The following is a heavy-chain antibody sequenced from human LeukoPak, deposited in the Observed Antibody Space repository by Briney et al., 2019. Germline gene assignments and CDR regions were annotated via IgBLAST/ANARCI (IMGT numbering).Heavy chain of an antibody. CDR3: ARERPSYYYDSSGSVDAFDI. Sequence: ASVKVSCKASGYTFTSYGISWVRQAPGQGLEWMGWISAYNGNTNYAQKLQGRVTMTTHTSTSTAYMELRSLRSDDTAVYYCARERPSYYYDSSGSVDAFDIWGQGTMVTVSS. D-gene: IGHD3-22*01. CDR2: ISAYNGNT. V-gene: IGHV1-18*01. J-gene: IGHJ3*02. CDR1: GYTFTSYG.